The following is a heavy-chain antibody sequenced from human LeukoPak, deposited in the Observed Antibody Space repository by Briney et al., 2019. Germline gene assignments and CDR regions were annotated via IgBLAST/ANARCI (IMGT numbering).Heavy chain of an antibody. CDR2: INWNGGST. V-gene: IGHV3-20*04. J-gene: IGHJ4*02. CDR1: GFTFDDYG. CDR3: ARDIRLSGSYLFDY. D-gene: IGHD1-26*01. Sequence: GGSLRLSCAASGFTFDDYGMSWVRQAPGKGLEWVSRINWNGGSTGYADSVKGRFTISRDNAKNSLYLQVNSLRAEDTALYYCARDIRLSGSYLFDYWGQGTLVTVSS.